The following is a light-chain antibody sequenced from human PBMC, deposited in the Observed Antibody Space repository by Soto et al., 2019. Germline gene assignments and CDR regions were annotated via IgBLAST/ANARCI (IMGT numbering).Light chain of an antibody. J-gene: IGKJ4*01. CDR3: QQYVSSPPT. CDR2: GAS. CDR1: QTVRSSN. V-gene: IGKV3-20*01. Sequence: EIVLTQSPCTLSLSPGERATLSCRASQTVRSSNLAWYQQKPGQAPRLLIYGASSRAPGIPDRFSASASGADFSLTISGLEPEDFAVYYCQQYVSSPPTFGGGTTVEI.